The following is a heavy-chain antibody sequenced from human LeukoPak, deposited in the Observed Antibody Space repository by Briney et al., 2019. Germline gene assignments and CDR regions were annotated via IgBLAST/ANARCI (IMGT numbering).Heavy chain of an antibody. Sequence: SETLSLTCAVYGGSFSGYYWSWIRQPPGKGLEWIGSIYYSGSTYYNPSLKSRVTISVDTSKNQFSLKLSSVTAADTAVYYCARGYYYDSSGEFDPWGQGTLVTVSS. CDR2: IYYSGST. J-gene: IGHJ5*02. CDR1: GGSFSGYY. CDR3: ARGYYYDSSGEFDP. V-gene: IGHV4-34*01. D-gene: IGHD3-22*01.